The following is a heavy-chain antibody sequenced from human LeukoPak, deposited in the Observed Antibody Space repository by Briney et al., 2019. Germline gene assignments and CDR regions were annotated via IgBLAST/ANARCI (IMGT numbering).Heavy chain of an antibody. CDR2: ISSSSSYI. V-gene: IGHV3-21*01. Sequence: GGSLRLSCAASGFTFSSYSMNWVRQAPGKGLEWVSSISSSSSYIYYADSVKGRFTISRDNAKNSLYLQTNSLRAEDTAVYYCARGDFWKFDPWGQGTLVTVSS. CDR3: ARGDFWKFDP. D-gene: IGHD3-3*01. CDR1: GFTFSSYS. J-gene: IGHJ5*02.